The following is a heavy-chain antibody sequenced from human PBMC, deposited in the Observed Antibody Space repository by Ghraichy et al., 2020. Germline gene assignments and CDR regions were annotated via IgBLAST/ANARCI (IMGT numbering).Heavy chain of an antibody. V-gene: IGHV3-73*01. CDR3: TRHVASYSRSGSYNYFDP. J-gene: IGHJ5*02. CDR2: IGSKSDSHAT. D-gene: IGHD3-22*01. Sequence: GESLNISCAASGFPFSGSGIHWVRQAPGKGLEWVALIGSKSDSHATIYAASVRGRFSVSRDDSNNMAYLQMNRLTTDDTAVYYCTRHVASYSRSGSYNYFDPWGQGTPVTVSS. CDR1: GFPFSGSG.